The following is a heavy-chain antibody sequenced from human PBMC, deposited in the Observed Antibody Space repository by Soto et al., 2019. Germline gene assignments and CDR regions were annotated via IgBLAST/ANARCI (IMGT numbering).Heavy chain of an antibody. CDR3: AKDRNYGDFDAFDI. J-gene: IGHJ3*02. Sequence: EVQLVESGGGLVQPGRSLRLSCAASGFTFDDYAMHWVRQAPGKGLEWVSGISWNSGSIGYADSVKGRFTISRDNAKNYLYLQMNSLRAEDTALYYCAKDRNYGDFDAFDIWGQGTMVTVSS. CDR1: GFTFDDYA. V-gene: IGHV3-9*01. CDR2: ISWNSGSI. D-gene: IGHD4-17*01.